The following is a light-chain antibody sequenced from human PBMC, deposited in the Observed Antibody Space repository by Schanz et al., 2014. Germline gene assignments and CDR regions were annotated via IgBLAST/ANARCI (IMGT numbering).Light chain of an antibody. V-gene: IGKV2-28*01. CDR1: QSLLHTNGYNY. Sequence: DIVMTQSPLSLPVTPGEPASISCRSSQSLLHTNGYNYLDWYVQKPGQSPQLLIYLGSNRASGAADRFSGSGSGTDFTLISSRVDAEDVGVYYCMRTLQTPAFGPGTRVD. J-gene: IGKJ3*01. CDR3: MRTLQTPA. CDR2: LGS.